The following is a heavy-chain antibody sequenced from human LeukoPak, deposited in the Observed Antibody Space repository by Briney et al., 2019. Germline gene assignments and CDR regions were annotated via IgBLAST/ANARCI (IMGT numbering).Heavy chain of an antibody. J-gene: IGHJ3*02. CDR3: AREVDAVTASADAFDI. CDR1: VGSLSSPNYY. Sequence: SETLSLTCTVSVGSLSSPNYYWGWIRQPPGKGLEWIRYIYYRGGTHYNPFLESRVTISKDTSKNQFSLAITSVTAADTAVYYCAREVDAVTASADAFDIWGQGTMVTVSS. V-gene: IGHV4-30-4*01. D-gene: IGHD2-21*02. CDR2: IYYRGGT.